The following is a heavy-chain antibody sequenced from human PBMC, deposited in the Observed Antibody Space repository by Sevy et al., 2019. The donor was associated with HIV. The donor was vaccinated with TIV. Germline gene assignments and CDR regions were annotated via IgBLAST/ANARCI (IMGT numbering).Heavy chain of an antibody. J-gene: IGHJ4*02. Sequence: GGSLRLSCAASGFTFSSYAMSWVRQAPGKGLEWVSPISGTGSITYYADSVRGRFTISRDNSNNILYQQMNSLRPEDTAAAFCAKGSHNTGWFPDYWGQGTLVTVSS. CDR3: AKGSHNTGWFPDY. D-gene: IGHD6-19*01. CDR2: ISGTGSIT. V-gene: IGHV3-23*01. CDR1: GFTFSSYA.